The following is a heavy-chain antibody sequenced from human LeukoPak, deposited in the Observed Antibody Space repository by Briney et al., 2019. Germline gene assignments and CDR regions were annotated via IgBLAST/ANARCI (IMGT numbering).Heavy chain of an antibody. CDR2: ISSSGNTK. Sequence: PGGSLRLSCAASGFTFSNYEMNWVRQAPGKGLEWVSFISSSGNTKYYPDSVKGRFTISGDNAKNSLYLQMNSLRGEDTAVYYCARGPSYDSGQSGYWGQGTLVTVSS. CDR1: GFTFSNYE. V-gene: IGHV3-48*03. CDR3: ARGPSYDSGQSGY. J-gene: IGHJ4*02. D-gene: IGHD3-10*01.